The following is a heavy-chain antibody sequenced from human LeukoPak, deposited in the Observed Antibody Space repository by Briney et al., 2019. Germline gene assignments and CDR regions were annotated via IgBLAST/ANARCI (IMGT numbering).Heavy chain of an antibody. CDR3: ARGGRGVIITWYYFDY. Sequence: SQTLSLTCTVSGGSISSGGYYWSWIRLHPGKGLEWIGYIYYSGSTYYNPSLKSRVTISVDTSKNQFSLKLSSVTATDTAVYYCARGGRGVIITWYYFDYWGQGTLVTVSS. V-gene: IGHV4-31*03. J-gene: IGHJ4*02. D-gene: IGHD3-10*01. CDR1: GGSISSGGYY. CDR2: IYYSGST.